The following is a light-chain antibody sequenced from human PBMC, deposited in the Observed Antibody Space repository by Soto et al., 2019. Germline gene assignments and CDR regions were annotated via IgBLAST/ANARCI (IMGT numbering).Light chain of an antibody. V-gene: IGKV3-20*01. CDR3: QQYGHSLWT. CDR1: QSVTSNY. J-gene: IGKJ1*01. Sequence: EIVLTQSPGTLSLSPGERATLSCWASQSVTSNYLAWYQQNPGQAPRLLVYGASIRATGVPDRFSGSGSGADFTLTISRLEPEDYAVYYCQQYGHSLWTFGQGTKVDIK. CDR2: GAS.